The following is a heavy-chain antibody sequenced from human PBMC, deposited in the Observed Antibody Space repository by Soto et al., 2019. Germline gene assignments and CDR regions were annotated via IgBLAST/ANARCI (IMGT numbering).Heavy chain of an antibody. Sequence: GGSLRLSCVASGFTFSGNWMSWVRQTPGKGLEWVANIKEDGSEKYYVDSVKGRFTISRDNAKNSVYLQMNSLRAEDTAVYYCARDLGGDYPYYDSWGQGTLVTVSS. CDR2: IKEDGSEK. D-gene: IGHD2-21*02. CDR3: ARDLGGDYPYYDS. CDR1: GFTFSGNW. J-gene: IGHJ4*02. V-gene: IGHV3-7*03.